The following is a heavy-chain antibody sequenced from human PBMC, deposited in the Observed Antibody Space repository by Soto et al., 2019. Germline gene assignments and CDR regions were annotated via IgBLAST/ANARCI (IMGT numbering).Heavy chain of an antibody. J-gene: IGHJ5*02. D-gene: IGHD2-15*01. Sequence: PSETLSLTCTVSGGSVSSGSYYWSWIRQPPGKGLEWIGYIYYSGSTNYNPSLKSRVTISVDTSKNQFSLKLSSVTAADTTVYYCAREGGSHWRNWFDPWGQGTLVTVSS. CDR1: GGSVSSGSYY. CDR3: AREGGSHWRNWFDP. V-gene: IGHV4-61*01. CDR2: IYYSGST.